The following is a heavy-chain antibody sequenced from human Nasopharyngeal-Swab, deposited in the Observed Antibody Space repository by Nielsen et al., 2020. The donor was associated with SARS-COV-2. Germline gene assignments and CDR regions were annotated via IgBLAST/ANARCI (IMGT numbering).Heavy chain of an antibody. CDR1: GYTFTSYG. J-gene: IGHJ4*02. CDR3: ASMGTTVTPGSDY. Sequence: ASVKVSCKASGYTFTSYGFSWVRQAPGQGLEWMGWITFYSGTTRYAQKFQGRVTLTKDTSTTSAYMELRRLRSDDTAVYYCASMGTTVTPGSDYWGQGTQVTVSS. D-gene: IGHD4-17*01. V-gene: IGHV1-18*04. CDR2: ITFYSGTT.